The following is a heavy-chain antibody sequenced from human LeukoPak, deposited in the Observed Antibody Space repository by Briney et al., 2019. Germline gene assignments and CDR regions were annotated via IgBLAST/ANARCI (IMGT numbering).Heavy chain of an antibody. D-gene: IGHD1-26*01. V-gene: IGHV4-39*07. Sequence: PSETLSLTCTVSGGSISSSSYYWGWIRQPPGKGLEWIGEISHSGSTNYNPSLKSRVTISVDTSKNQFSLKLSSVTAADTAVYYCARLLVGATAFDYWGEGTLVTVSS. CDR3: ARLLVGATAFDY. CDR2: ISHSGST. CDR1: GGSISSSSYY. J-gene: IGHJ4*02.